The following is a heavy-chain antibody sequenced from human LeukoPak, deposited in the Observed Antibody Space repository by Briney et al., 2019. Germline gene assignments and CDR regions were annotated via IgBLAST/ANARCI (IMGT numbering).Heavy chain of an antibody. V-gene: IGHV4-39*01. Sequence: SGGSLRLSCAASGFTFSSYSMNWVRQPPGKGLEWIGCIYYNGNTYYNPSLKSRVTISLDTSKNQFSLKLSSVTAADTSMYYCARHRKADTATDYWGQGTLVTVSS. CDR3: ARHRKADTATDY. CDR2: IYYNGNT. D-gene: IGHD5-18*01. J-gene: IGHJ4*02. CDR1: GFTFSSYSMN.